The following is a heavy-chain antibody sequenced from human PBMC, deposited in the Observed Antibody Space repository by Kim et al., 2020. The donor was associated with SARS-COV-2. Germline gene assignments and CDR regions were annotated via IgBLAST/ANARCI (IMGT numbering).Heavy chain of an antibody. D-gene: IGHD2-2*02. CDR3: ARGPRSPYIVVVPAAIPNYYYYYMDV. Sequence: SETLSLTCAVYGGSFSGYYWSWIRQPPGKGLEWIGEINHSGSTNYNPSLKSRVTISVDTSKNQFSLKLSSVTAADTAVYYCARGPRSPYIVVVPAAIPNYYYYYMDVWGKGTTVTVSS. CDR1: GGSFSGYY. CDR2: INHSGST. V-gene: IGHV4-34*01. J-gene: IGHJ6*03.